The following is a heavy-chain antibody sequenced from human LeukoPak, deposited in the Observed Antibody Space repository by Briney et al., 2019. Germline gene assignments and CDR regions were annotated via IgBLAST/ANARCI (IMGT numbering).Heavy chain of an antibody. CDR2: ISSSSSYI. Sequence: GGSLRLSCAASGFTFSSYSMNWVRQAPGKGLEWVSSISSSSSYIYYADSVKGRFTISRDNAKNSLYLQMNSLRAEDTAVYYCARAPLAVAGNYGMDVWGQGTTVTVSS. V-gene: IGHV3-21*01. CDR1: GFTFSSYS. D-gene: IGHD6-19*01. CDR3: ARAPLAVAGNYGMDV. J-gene: IGHJ6*02.